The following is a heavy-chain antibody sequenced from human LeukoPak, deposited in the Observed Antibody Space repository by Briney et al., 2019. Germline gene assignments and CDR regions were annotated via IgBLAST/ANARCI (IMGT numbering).Heavy chain of an antibody. V-gene: IGHV3-48*03. D-gene: IGHD3-3*01. Sequence: PGGSLRLSCAASGFTFSSYEMNWVRQAPGKGLEWVSYISSSGSTIYYADSVKGRFTISRDNAKNSLYLQMNSLRAEDTAVYYCARVFRFGGGAFDIWGQGTMVTVSS. CDR2: ISSSGSTI. CDR3: ARVFRFGGGAFDI. CDR1: GFTFSSYE. J-gene: IGHJ3*02.